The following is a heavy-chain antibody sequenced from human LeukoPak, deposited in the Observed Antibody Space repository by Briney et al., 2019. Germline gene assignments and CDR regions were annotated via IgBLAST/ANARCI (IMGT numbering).Heavy chain of an antibody. CDR3: AKSVESAVTTNPYFDY. V-gene: IGHV3-23*01. D-gene: IGHD4-17*01. J-gene: IGHJ4*02. CDR1: GFTFSDYA. Sequence: GGSLRLSCAASGFTFSDYAMSWVRQALGKGLKWVSVISGSGGSTYNVDPVKGRFTISRDNSKNTLYLQMNSLRAEDTAVYYCAKSVESAVTTNPYFDYWGQGILATVSS. CDR2: ISGSGGST.